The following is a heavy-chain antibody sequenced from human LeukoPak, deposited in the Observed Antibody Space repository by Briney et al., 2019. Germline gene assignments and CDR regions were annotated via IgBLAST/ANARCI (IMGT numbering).Heavy chain of an antibody. Sequence: ASVKVSCKASRYTFTSYGISWVRQAPGQGLEWMGWISAYNGNTSYAQKLQGRVTMTTDTSTSTAYMELRSLRSEDTAVYYCARDYCSGGSCYPNSLHYGMDVWGQGTTVTVSS. CDR3: ARDYCSGGSCYPNSLHYGMDV. CDR1: RYTFTSYG. J-gene: IGHJ6*02. CDR2: ISAYNGNT. D-gene: IGHD2-15*01. V-gene: IGHV1-18*01.